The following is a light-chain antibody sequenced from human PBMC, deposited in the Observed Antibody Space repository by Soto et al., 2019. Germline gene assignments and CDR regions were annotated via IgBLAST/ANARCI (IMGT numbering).Light chain of an antibody. Sequence: QLVLSQPPSVSGAPGQRVTISCTGSSSNIGAGYDAHWFQQVPGTAPKLLIYGSTNRPSGVPDRFSGSKSGTSATLGITGLQTGDEADYYCGTWDSSLSAGYVFGTGTKLTVL. CDR1: SSNIGAGYD. CDR2: GST. CDR3: GTWDSSLSAGYV. J-gene: IGLJ1*01. V-gene: IGLV1-40*01.